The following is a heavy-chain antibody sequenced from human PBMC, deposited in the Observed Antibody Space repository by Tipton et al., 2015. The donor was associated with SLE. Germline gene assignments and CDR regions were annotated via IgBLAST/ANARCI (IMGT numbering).Heavy chain of an antibody. D-gene: IGHD4-11*01. J-gene: IGHJ5*02. CDR2: IYYSGST. CDR3: ARYPESNYHWFGP. Sequence: TLSLTCTVSCGSVSSGSYYWSWIRQPQGKGLEWIGYIYYSGSTNYNPSLNSRVTISVDTSKNQISLKLSSVTAADTAVYYCARYPESNYHWFGPWGQGALVTVFS. V-gene: IGHV4-61*01. CDR1: CGSVSSGSYY.